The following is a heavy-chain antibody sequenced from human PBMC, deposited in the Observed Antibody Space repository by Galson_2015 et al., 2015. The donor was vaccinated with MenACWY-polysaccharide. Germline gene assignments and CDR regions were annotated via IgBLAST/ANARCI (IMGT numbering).Heavy chain of an antibody. D-gene: IGHD2-2*01. V-gene: IGHV3-23*01. Sequence: SLRLSGAASGFSFNCYAMTWVRQAPGKGPAWISGILDGGHPYYADSVKRRIIISRDYSKKSFYLQMDSLRAEEAAVYYCAKVEEASGLITSFADCCGQGTLVTVSS. CDR2: ILDGGHP. J-gene: IGHJ4*02. CDR1: GFSFNCYA. CDR3: AKVEEASGLITSFADC.